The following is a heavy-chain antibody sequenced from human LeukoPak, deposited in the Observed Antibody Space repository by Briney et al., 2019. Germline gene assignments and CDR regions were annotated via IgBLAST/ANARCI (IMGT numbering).Heavy chain of an antibody. CDR3: ARANNSSWHN. CDR2: IKPDGSAE. D-gene: IGHD6-13*01. CDR1: GFTFSSNW. Sequence: GGSLRLSCATSGFTFSSNWMSWVRHVPGRGLDWVANIKPDGSAEYYAASVKGRFTVSRDNARNSLYLQMNSLRVEDTAVYYCARANNSSWHNWGQGTLVTVSS. J-gene: IGHJ4*02. V-gene: IGHV3-7*01.